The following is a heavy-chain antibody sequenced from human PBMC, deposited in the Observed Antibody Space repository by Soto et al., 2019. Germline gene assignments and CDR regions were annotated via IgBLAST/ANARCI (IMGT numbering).Heavy chain of an antibody. V-gene: IGHV3-21*01. CDR1: GFTFSTYS. CDR3: LIAVAGSFAPDY. CDR2: ISSSSTYI. Sequence: GGSLRLSCAASGFTFSTYSMNWVRQAPGKGLEWVSYISSSSTYICYADSVKARFTISRDNAKNSLYLQMNSLRAEDTAVYYCLIAVAGSFAPDYWGQGTLVTVSS. J-gene: IGHJ4*02. D-gene: IGHD6-19*01.